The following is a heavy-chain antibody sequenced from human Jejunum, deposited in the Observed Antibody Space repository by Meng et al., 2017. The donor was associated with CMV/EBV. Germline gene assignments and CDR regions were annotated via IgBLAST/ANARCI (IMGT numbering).Heavy chain of an antibody. V-gene: IGHV4-31*03. CDR2: IYNRGST. D-gene: IGHD2/OR15-2a*01. Sequence: CTVSGGSISSDGYYWSWIRQHPGKGLEWIGYIYNRGSTYYNPSLKSRVTMSVDTSKNQFSLNLTSVTAADTAVYYCARDESGAFLDPWGQGTLVTVSS. CDR3: ARDESGAFLDP. CDR1: GGSISSDGYY. J-gene: IGHJ5*02.